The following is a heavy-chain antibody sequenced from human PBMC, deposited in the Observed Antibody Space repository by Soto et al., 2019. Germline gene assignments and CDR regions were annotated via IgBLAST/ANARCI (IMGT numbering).Heavy chain of an antibody. Sequence: PSETLSLTCTVSGGSISSYYWSWIRQPPGKGLEWIGYIYYSASTNYSPSLKSRVTISVDTSKNQFSLKLTSVTAADTAVYYCAREKITGLFDYWGQGTLVTVSS. CDR1: GGSISSYY. J-gene: IGHJ4*02. D-gene: IGHD2-8*02. CDR3: AREKITGLFDY. V-gene: IGHV4-59*12. CDR2: IYYSAST.